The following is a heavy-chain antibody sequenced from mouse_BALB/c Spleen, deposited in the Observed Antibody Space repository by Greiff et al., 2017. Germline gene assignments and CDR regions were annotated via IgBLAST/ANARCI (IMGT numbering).Heavy chain of an antibody. CDR3: ARGTTVVEGTWFAY. D-gene: IGHD1-1*01. Sequence: EVMLVESGGGLVQPGGSRKLSCAASGFTFSSFGMHWVRQAPEKGLEWVAYISSGSSTIYYADTVKGRFTISRDNPKNTLFLQMTSLRSEDTAMYYCARGTTVVEGTWFAYWGQGTLVTVSA. J-gene: IGHJ3*01. V-gene: IGHV5-17*02. CDR1: GFTFSSFG. CDR2: ISSGSSTI.